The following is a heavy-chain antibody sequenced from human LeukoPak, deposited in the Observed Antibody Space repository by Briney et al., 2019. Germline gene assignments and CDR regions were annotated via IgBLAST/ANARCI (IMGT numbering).Heavy chain of an antibody. Sequence: GGSLRLSCAASGITFDAYAMHWVRQAPGKGLEWVSGISWNSGSIGYADSVKGRFTISRDNAKNSLYLRMNSLRAEDTALYYCAKSRTGGDFFDYWGQGTLVTVSS. J-gene: IGHJ4*02. CDR2: ISWNSGSI. CDR1: GITFDAYA. D-gene: IGHD4-17*01. CDR3: AKSRTGGDFFDY. V-gene: IGHV3-9*01.